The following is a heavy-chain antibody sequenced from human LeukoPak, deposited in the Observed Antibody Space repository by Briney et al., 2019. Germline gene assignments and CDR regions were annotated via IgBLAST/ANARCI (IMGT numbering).Heavy chain of an antibody. CDR2: INPNSGGT. V-gene: IGHV1-2*02. D-gene: IGHD3-22*01. CDR3: ARGDFYDSSGYYKNEEYFQH. J-gene: IGHJ1*01. CDR1: GYTFTGYY. Sequence: ASVKVSCKASGYTFTGYYMHWVRQAPGQGLEWMGWINPNSGGTNYAQKFQGRVTMTRDTSISTAYMELSWLRSDDTAVYYCARGDFYDSSGYYKNEEYFQHWGQGTLVTVSS.